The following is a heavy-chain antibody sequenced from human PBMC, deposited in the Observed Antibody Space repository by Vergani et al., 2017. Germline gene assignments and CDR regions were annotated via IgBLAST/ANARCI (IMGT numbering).Heavy chain of an antibody. CDR1: GGSFSGYY. D-gene: IGHD6-13*01. CDR3: ARVGTQQLDVGYYYYMDV. J-gene: IGHJ6*03. Sequence: QVQLQQWGAGLLKPSETLSLTCAVYGGSFSGYYWSWIRQPPGKGLEWIGEINHSGSTNYNPSLKSRVTISVDTSKNQFSLKLSSVTAADTAAYYCARVGTQQLDVGYYYYMDVWGKGTTVTVSS. V-gene: IGHV4-34*01. CDR2: INHSGST.